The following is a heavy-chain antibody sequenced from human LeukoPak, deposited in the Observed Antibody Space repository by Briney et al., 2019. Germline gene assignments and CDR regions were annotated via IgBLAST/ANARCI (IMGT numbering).Heavy chain of an antibody. Sequence: PGGSLRLSCAASGFTFSSYAMSWVRQAPGKGLEWVSAISGSGGSTYYADSVKGRFTISRDNSKNTLYLQMNSLRAEDTAVYYCARRSGIAGAGAFDYWGQGTLVTVSS. CDR2: ISGSGGST. V-gene: IGHV3-23*01. D-gene: IGHD6-19*01. J-gene: IGHJ4*02. CDR1: GFTFSSYA. CDR3: ARRSGIAGAGAFDY.